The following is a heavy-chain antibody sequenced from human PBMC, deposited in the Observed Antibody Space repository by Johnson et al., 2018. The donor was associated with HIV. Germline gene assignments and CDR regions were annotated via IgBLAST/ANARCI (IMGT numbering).Heavy chain of an antibody. CDR3: AKDLEEGQQWLIGAFDS. D-gene: IGHD6-19*01. CDR2: SHSGDTI. Sequence: QVQLVESGGGVVQPGGSLRLSCEVSGFTFSGYAMNWVRQAPGKGLEWVSYISHSGDTIYYADSVKGRFTISRDNSKNTLYLQMNSLRAEDTAVYYCAKDLEEGQQWLIGAFDSWGQGTMVTVS. CDR1: GFTFSGYA. V-gene: IGHV3-NL1*01. J-gene: IGHJ3*02.